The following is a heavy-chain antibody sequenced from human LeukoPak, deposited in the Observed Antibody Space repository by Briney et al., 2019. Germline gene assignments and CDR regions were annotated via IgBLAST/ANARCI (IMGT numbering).Heavy chain of an antibody. CDR2: ISAYNGNT. Sequence: GASVKLSCKASGYTFTSYSISWVRQAPGQGLEWIGWISAYNGNTNYAQKLQGRFTMTTDTSTSTAYMQMSSLRSDDNAVYYCARDHYYMDVWGKGTTVTVSS. CDR3: ARDHYYMDV. J-gene: IGHJ6*03. V-gene: IGHV1-18*01. CDR1: GYTFTSYS.